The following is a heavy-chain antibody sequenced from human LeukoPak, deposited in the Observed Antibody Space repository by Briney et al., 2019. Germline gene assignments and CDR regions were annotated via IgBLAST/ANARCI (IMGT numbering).Heavy chain of an antibody. D-gene: IGHD1-1*01. Sequence: ASVKVSCKASGYTFTGYFMHWVRQAPGQGLEWMGRINPNSGGTGYAQKFQGRVTMTRDTSINTAYMELSRLRSDDTAVYYCAREFNNNWPFDYWGQGTLVTVSS. CDR2: INPNSGGT. CDR1: GYTFTGYF. CDR3: AREFNNNWPFDY. J-gene: IGHJ4*02. V-gene: IGHV1-2*06.